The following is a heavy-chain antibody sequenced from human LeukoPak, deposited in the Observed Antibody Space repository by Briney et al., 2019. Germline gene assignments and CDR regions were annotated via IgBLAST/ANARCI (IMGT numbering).Heavy chain of an antibody. Sequence: ASVKVSCKASGYTFTSYDINWVRQATGQGLEWMGWMNPNSGNTGYAQKFQGRVTMTRNTSISTAYMELSSLRSEDMAVYYCARTYTVTTHPGDYWGQGTLVTVSS. CDR1: GYTFTSYD. CDR2: MNPNSGNT. CDR3: ARTYTVTTHPGDY. J-gene: IGHJ4*02. V-gene: IGHV1-8*01. D-gene: IGHD4-17*01.